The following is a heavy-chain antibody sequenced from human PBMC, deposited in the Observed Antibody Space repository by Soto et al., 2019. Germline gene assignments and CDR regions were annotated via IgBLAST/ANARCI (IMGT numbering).Heavy chain of an antibody. CDR1: GGTFSSYA. D-gene: IGHD3-22*01. Sequence: ASVKVSCKASGGTFSSYAISWVRQAPGQGLEWMGGIIPIFGTANYAQKFQGRVTITADESTSTAYMELSSLRSEDTAVYYCARDSDYYDSRNYWGQGTLVTVSS. CDR3: ARDSDYYDSRNY. V-gene: IGHV1-69*13. CDR2: IIPIFGTA. J-gene: IGHJ4*02.